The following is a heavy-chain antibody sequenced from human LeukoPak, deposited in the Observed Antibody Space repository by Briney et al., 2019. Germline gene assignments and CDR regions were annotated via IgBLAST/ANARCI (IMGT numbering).Heavy chain of an antibody. CDR1: GRSISSGSYY. CDR3: ARQTGSGLFILP. V-gene: IGHV4-61*02. J-gene: IGHJ4*02. Sequence: SETLSLTCIVSGRSISSGSYYWSWIRQPAGRGLEWIGRIYSSGSTSYNPSLKSRVTISVDTSKNQFSLRLTSVTAADTAVYYCARQTGSGLFILPGGQGTLVTVSS. D-gene: IGHD3/OR15-3a*01. CDR2: IYSSGST.